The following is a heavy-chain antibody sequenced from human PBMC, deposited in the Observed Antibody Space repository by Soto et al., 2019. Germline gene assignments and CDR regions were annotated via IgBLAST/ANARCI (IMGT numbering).Heavy chain of an antibody. J-gene: IGHJ6*02. Sequence: QVQLEQSGAEVKKPGPSLKVSCKATGGTFNKYAISWVRQAPGQGLEWMAGIIPVYGTPNYAQRFQDRVTIIAYESTTTAYMEVNSLTSEDTAIYYCSIVTAYGMDVWGPGTTVIVSS. CDR3: SIVTAYGMDV. CDR2: IIPVYGTP. CDR1: GGTFNKYA. D-gene: IGHD2-15*01. V-gene: IGHV1-69*01.